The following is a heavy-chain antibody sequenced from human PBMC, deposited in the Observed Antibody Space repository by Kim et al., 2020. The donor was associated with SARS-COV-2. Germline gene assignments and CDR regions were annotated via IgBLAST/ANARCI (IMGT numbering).Heavy chain of an antibody. CDR3: AREGRFLEWLSVDY. D-gene: IGHD3-3*01. CDR2: ISYDGSNK. Sequence: GGSLRLSCAASGFTFSSYAMHWVRQAPGKGLEWVAVISYDGSNKYYADSVKGRFTISRDNSKNTLYLQMNSLRAEDTAVYYCAREGRFLEWLSVDYWGQGTLVTVSS. CDR1: GFTFSSYA. V-gene: IGHV3-30-3*01. J-gene: IGHJ4*02.